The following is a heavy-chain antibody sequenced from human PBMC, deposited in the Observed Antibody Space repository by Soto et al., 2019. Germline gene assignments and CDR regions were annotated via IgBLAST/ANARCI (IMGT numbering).Heavy chain of an antibody. Sequence: EKQLVESGGALAQPGGSLRLSCVGSGFTFSIYVLTWVRQAPGKGLEWVSLITNNGDTTFFGDSVKGRFSISRDNSKNTLYLQLVNLRAEDTAVYYCAMSAGYGGAFDVWGQGTMVAVSS. J-gene: IGHJ3*01. CDR2: ITNNGDTT. CDR1: GFTFSIYV. CDR3: AMSAGYGGAFDV. V-gene: IGHV3-23*04. D-gene: IGHD5-12*01.